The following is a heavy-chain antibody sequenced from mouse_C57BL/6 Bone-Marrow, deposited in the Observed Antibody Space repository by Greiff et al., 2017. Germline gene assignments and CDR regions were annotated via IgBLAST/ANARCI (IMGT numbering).Heavy chain of an antibody. Sequence: EVKLMESGGGLVKPGGSLKLSCAASGFTFSSYAMSWVRQTPEKRLEWVATISDGGSYTYYPDNVKGRFTISRDNAKNNLYLQMSHLKSEDTAMYYCAREDGYYNAYWGQGTLVTVSA. J-gene: IGHJ3*01. V-gene: IGHV5-4*01. CDR1: GFTFSSYA. CDR3: AREDGYYNAY. D-gene: IGHD2-3*01. CDR2: ISDGGSYT.